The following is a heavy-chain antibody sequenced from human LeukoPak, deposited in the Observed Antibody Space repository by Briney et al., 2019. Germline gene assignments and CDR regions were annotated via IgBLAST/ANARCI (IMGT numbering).Heavy chain of an antibody. CDR2: INWNGGST. CDR3: ARASVWVSGGYRTADY. V-gene: IGHV3-20*04. Sequence: PGGSLRLSCAASGFTFDDYGMSWVRQAPGKGPEWVSGINWNGGSTGYADSVKGRFTISRDNAKNSLYLQMNSLRAEDTALYYCARASVWVSGGYRTADYWGQGTLVTVSS. CDR1: GFTFDDYG. J-gene: IGHJ4*02. D-gene: IGHD1-26*01.